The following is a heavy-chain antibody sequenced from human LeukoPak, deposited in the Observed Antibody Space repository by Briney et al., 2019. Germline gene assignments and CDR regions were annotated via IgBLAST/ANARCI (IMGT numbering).Heavy chain of an antibody. D-gene: IGHD6-6*01. J-gene: IGHJ4*02. V-gene: IGHV1-18*01. Sequence: GASVKVSCKASGYTFTSYGISWVRQAPGQGLEWMGWISAYNGNTNYAQKFQGRVTMTRDTSISTAYMELSRLRSDDTAVYYCARGDRQLVVNFDYWGQGTLVTVSS. CDR1: GYTFTSYG. CDR3: ARGDRQLVVNFDY. CDR2: ISAYNGNT.